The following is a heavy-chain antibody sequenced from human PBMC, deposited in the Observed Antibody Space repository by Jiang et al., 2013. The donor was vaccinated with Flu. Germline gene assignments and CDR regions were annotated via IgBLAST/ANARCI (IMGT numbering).Heavy chain of an antibody. Sequence: SGAEVKKPGASVKVSCKASGYIFTAYAMHWVRQAPGQRPEWMGWINAGNGNTKYSQKFQGRVTINRDTSASTAYMELSSLRSEDTAVYYCARSGDGSAARPDYWGQGTLVTVSS. D-gene: IGHD3-22*01. CDR3: ARSGDGSAARPDY. CDR1: GYIFTAYA. CDR2: INAGNGNT. V-gene: IGHV1-3*01. J-gene: IGHJ4*02.